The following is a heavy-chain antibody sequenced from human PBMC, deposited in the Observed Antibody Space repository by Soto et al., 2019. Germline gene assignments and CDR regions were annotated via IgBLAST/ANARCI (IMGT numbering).Heavy chain of an antibody. V-gene: IGHV2-5*02. CDR1: GFSLSTSGVG. D-gene: IGHD6-13*01. CDR2: IYWDDDK. Sequence: QITLKESGPTLVKPTQTLTLTCTFSGFSLSTSGVGVGWIRQPPGKALEWLALIYWDDDKRYSPSLKSRLTITKDTSKNQVVLTMTNMEPVDTATYYCAHRSYSSRQKKDINWFDPWGQGTLVTVSS. J-gene: IGHJ5*02. CDR3: AHRSYSSRQKKDINWFDP.